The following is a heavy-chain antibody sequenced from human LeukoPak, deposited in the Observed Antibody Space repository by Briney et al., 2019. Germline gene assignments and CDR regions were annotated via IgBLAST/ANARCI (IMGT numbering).Heavy chain of an antibody. CDR1: GGSISSGDYY. J-gene: IGHJ4*02. CDR2: IYYSGST. V-gene: IGHV4-30-4*01. CDR3: ARGLRGYSYGTPFDY. D-gene: IGHD5-18*01. Sequence: PSQTLSLTCTVSGGSISSGDYYWSWIRQPPGKGLEWIGYIYYSGSTYYNPSLKSRVTISVDTSKNQFSLKLSSVTAADTAVYYCARGLRGYSYGTPFDYWGQGTLVTVSS.